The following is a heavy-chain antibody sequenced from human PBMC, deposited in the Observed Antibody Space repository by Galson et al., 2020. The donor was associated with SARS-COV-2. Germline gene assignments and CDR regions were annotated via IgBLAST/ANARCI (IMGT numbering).Heavy chain of an antibody. Sequence: SETLSLTCTVSGVSVSSGHYYWNWIRQTPGKGLEWIGYVYFNGGTYYNPSLKGRVSISRETSKNQFSLNLNSVTAADTAVYYCAKGGMTRECYFDNWGQGALVTVSS. CDR2: VYFNGGT. V-gene: IGHV4-61*01. CDR3: AKGGMTRECYFDN. D-gene: IGHD3-16*01. J-gene: IGHJ4*02. CDR1: GVSVSSGHYY.